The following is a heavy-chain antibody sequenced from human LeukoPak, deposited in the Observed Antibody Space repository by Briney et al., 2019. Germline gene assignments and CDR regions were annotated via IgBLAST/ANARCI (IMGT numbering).Heavy chain of an antibody. CDR1: GFTFGTYA. J-gene: IGHJ4*02. CDR3: AKVTPPEHSSGWYGEDY. V-gene: IGHV3-23*01. D-gene: IGHD6-19*01. CDR2: IGGNVGST. Sequence: GGSLRLSCAASGFTFGTYAMSWVRQAPGKGLEWVSGIGGNVGSTYYADSVKGRFTVSRDNSKNTLYLQMNSLRAEDTAVYYCAKVTPPEHSSGWYGEDYWGQGTLVTVSS.